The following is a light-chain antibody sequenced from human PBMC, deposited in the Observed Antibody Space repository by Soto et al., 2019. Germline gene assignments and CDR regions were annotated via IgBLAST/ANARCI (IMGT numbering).Light chain of an antibody. Sequence: DIVMTQSPLSLPVTPGEPASISCRSSQSLLHTDGYNYLDWYLQKPGQSPQLLIYRSSNRASGVPDRVSGSGSGTLFTLKISRVEADDVGVYYCMQALHTPLAFGGGTKVEIK. CDR2: RSS. CDR3: MQALHTPLA. CDR1: QSLLHTDGYNY. J-gene: IGKJ4*01. V-gene: IGKV2-28*01.